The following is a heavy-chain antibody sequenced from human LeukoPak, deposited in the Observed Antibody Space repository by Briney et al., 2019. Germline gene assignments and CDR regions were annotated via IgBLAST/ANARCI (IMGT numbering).Heavy chain of an antibody. CDR2: ISSSGGST. V-gene: IGHV3-64*01. Sequence: PGGSLRLSCAASGFTFSSYAMHWVRQAPGKGLEYVSAISSSGGSTYYANSVKGRFTISRDNSKNTLYLQMGSLRAEDMAVYYCARDQGYYYYYMDVWGKGTTVTISS. J-gene: IGHJ6*03. CDR1: GFTFSSYA. CDR3: ARDQGYYYYYMDV.